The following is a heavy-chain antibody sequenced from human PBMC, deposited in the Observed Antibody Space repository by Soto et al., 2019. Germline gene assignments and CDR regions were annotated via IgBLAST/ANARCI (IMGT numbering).Heavy chain of an antibody. Sequence: EVQLVESGGGLVQPGGSLRLSCAASGFTFNTYWMTWVRQAPGKGLEWVANIKQDGSETYYVDSVKGRFTISRDNAKNSLYXXMNSLRAXXXXXYYCARDPPYGSGTSQNYGMDVWGQGTTVTVSS. V-gene: IGHV3-7*04. CDR1: GFTFNTYW. CDR3: ARDPPYGSGTSQNYGMDV. CDR2: IKQDGSET. D-gene: IGHD3-10*01. J-gene: IGHJ6*02.